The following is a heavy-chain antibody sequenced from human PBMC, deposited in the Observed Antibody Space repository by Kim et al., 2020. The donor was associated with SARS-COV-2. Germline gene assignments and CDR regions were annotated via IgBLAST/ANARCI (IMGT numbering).Heavy chain of an antibody. V-gene: IGHV3-23*01. CDR2: IGDTGKST. D-gene: IGHD2-21*01. Sequence: GGSLRLSCAASGFTFSSYAMSWVRQAPGKGLEWVSGIGDTGKSTYYADSVKGRFTISRDNSKNTLFLQMNNLRAEDTALYYCAKDISPGEGDYFDYWGQGALVTVSS. CDR1: GFTFSSYA. J-gene: IGHJ4*02. CDR3: AKDISPGEGDYFDY.